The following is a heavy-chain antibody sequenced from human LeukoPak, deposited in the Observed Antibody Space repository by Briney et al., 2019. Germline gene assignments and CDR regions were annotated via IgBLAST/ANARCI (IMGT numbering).Heavy chain of an antibody. CDR3: ARAGADYGDPIDY. CDR2: IHYSGST. J-gene: IGHJ4*02. CDR1: GVTISSYY. D-gene: IGHD4-17*01. Sequence: SETLSLTCTASGVTISSYYWSWIRQPPGKGLEWIWYIHYSGSTNYNPYLKSRVPISVDTSTTQFSLKLSSVTAADTAVYYCARAGADYGDPIDYWGQGTLVTVSS. V-gene: IGHV4-59*01.